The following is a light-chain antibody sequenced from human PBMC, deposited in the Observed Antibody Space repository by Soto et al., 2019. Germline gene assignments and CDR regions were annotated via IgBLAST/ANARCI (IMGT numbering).Light chain of an antibody. J-gene: IGLJ1*01. CDR3: QTWGTGSHYV. V-gene: IGLV4-69*01. Sequence: QSVLTQSPSASASLGASVKLTCTLSSGHSSYAIAWHQQQPEKGPRYLMKLNSDGSHSKGDGIPDRFSGSSSGAERYLTISSIQSEDEADYYCQTWGTGSHYVFGTGTKLTVL. CDR1: SGHSSYA. CDR2: LNSDGSH.